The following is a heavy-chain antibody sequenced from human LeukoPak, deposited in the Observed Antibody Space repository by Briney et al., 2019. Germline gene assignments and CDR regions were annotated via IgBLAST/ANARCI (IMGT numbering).Heavy chain of an antibody. CDR1: GGSISSYY. CDR3: ARGVARSWYGRYYGMDV. D-gene: IGHD6-13*01. CDR2: IYTSGST. V-gene: IGHV4-4*07. Sequence: PSETLSLTCTASGGSISSYYWSWIRQPAGKGLEWIGRIYTSGSTNYNPSLKSRVTMSVDTSKNQFSLKLSSVTAADTAVYYCARGVARSWYGRYYGMDVWGQGTTVTVSS. J-gene: IGHJ6*02.